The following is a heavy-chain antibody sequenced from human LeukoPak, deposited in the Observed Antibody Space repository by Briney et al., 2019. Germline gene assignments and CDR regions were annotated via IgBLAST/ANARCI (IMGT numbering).Heavy chain of an antibody. Sequence: SETLSLTCAVYGGSLSGYYWSWIRQPPGKGLEWIGEINHSGSTNYNPSLKSRVTISVDTSKNQFSLKLSSVTAADTAVYYCARVGRITMVRGVNYFDYWGQGTLVTVSS. CDR3: ARVGRITMVRGVNYFDY. V-gene: IGHV4-34*01. D-gene: IGHD3-10*01. CDR2: INHSGST. CDR1: GGSLSGYY. J-gene: IGHJ4*02.